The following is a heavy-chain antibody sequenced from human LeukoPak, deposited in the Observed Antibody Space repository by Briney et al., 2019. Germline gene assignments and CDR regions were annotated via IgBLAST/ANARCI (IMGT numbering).Heavy chain of an antibody. Sequence: GGSLRLSCAASEFIVSINYMTWVRQAPGKGLEWVSLIYSRGDTKYADSVKGRFTISRDNSKNTLYLQMSSLRTEDTAVYYCARVVGLTGYSSSWYSGYYYYMDVWGKGTTVTVSS. CDR2: IYSRGDT. J-gene: IGHJ6*03. D-gene: IGHD6-13*01. CDR1: EFIVSINY. CDR3: ARVVGLTGYSSSWYSGYYYYMDV. V-gene: IGHV3-53*01.